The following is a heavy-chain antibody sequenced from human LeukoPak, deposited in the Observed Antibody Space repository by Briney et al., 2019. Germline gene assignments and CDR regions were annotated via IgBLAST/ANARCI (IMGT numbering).Heavy chain of an antibody. Sequence: PGGSLRLSCAASRFTFSNYWMSWVRQAPGKGLVWVSHINSDGSWTSYADSVKGRFTISKDNAKNTVYLQMNSLRAEDTAVYYCVSFYETYWGRGTLVTVSS. CDR1: RFTFSNYW. J-gene: IGHJ4*02. CDR2: INSDGSWT. V-gene: IGHV3-74*01. CDR3: VSFYETY. D-gene: IGHD2/OR15-2a*01.